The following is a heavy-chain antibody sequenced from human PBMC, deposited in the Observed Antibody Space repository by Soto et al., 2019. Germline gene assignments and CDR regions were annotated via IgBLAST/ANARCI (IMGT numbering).Heavy chain of an antibody. D-gene: IGHD6-19*01. J-gene: IGHJ6*02. Sequence: ASVKVSCKASGFSFTSSAVQWVRQARGQRLEWIGWIVVGSGNTNYAQKFQERVTITRDMSTSTAYMELSSLRSEDTAVYYCAATTGYSSVWASYYYYYGMDFWGQGTTVTVSS. CDR3: AATTGYSSVWASYYYYYGMDF. V-gene: IGHV1-58*01. CDR2: IVVGSGNT. CDR1: GFSFTSSA.